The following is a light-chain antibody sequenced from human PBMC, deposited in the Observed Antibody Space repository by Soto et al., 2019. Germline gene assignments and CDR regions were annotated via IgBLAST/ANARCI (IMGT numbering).Light chain of an antibody. CDR1: SSDVGVYNY. J-gene: IGLJ3*02. CDR3: SSYAASNNFYFV. Sequence: QSALTQPPSASGSPGQSVTISCTGTSSDVGVYNYVSWYQQYPGRAPKLMIYEVTKRPSGVPDRFSGSKSGNTASLTVSGLRAADEADYYCSSYAASNNFYFVFGGGTKLTVL. CDR2: EVT. V-gene: IGLV2-8*01.